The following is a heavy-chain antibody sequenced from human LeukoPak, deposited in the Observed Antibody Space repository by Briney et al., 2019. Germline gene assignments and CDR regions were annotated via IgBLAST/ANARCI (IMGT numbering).Heavy chain of an antibody. V-gene: IGHV4-61*02. D-gene: IGHD3-22*01. Sequence: SETLSLTCTVSGGSITSGDYYWTWIRQPAGKGLEWIGRIYTSGSTNYNPSLKSRVTISVDTSKNQFSLKLSSVTAADTAVYYCARTYYYDSSGLYWFDPWGQGTLVTVSS. CDR1: GGSITSGDYY. J-gene: IGHJ5*02. CDR3: ARTYYYDSSGLYWFDP. CDR2: IYTSGST.